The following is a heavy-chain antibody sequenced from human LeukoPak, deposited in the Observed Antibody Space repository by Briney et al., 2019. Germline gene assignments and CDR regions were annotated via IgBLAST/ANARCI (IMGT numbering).Heavy chain of an antibody. CDR1: GFTFSSYA. D-gene: IGHD1-26*01. CDR2: ISGSGGST. J-gene: IGHJ4*02. CDR3: AKGEWELLSRFDY. V-gene: IGHV3-23*01. Sequence: GGSLRLSCAASGFTFSSYAMSWVRQAPGKGLEWVSAISGSGGSTYYADSVKGRFTISRDNSKNTLYLQMNSLRAEDTAVYYRAKGEWELLSRFDYWGQGTLVTVSS.